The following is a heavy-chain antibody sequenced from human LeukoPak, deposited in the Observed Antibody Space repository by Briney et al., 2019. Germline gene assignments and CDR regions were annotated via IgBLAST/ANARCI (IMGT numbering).Heavy chain of an antibody. V-gene: IGHV3-30*03. CDR1: GFTFSSYG. D-gene: IGHD3-3*01. CDR2: ISYDGSNK. J-gene: IGHJ4*02. CDR3: ARDGGVSYFDY. Sequence: PGGSLRLSCAASGFTFSSYGMHWVRQAPGKGLEWVAVISYDGSNKYYADSVKGRFTISRDNSKNTLYLQMNSLRAEDTAVYYCARDGGVSYFDYWGQGTLVTVSS.